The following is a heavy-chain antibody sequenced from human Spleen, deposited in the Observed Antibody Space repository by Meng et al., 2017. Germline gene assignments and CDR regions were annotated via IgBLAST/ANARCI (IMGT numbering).Heavy chain of an antibody. D-gene: IGHD6-19*01. CDR3: ARVNSSGFKVFDY. J-gene: IGHJ4*02. V-gene: IGHV4-59*12. CDR1: GASISSSY. Sequence: SETLSLTCTVSGASISSSYWGWIRQPPGKRLEWIGSLYSSGSTDYNPSLKSRVTISVDKSKNQFSLKLSSVTAADTAVYYCARVNSSGFKVFDYWGQGTLVTVSS. CDR2: LYSSGST.